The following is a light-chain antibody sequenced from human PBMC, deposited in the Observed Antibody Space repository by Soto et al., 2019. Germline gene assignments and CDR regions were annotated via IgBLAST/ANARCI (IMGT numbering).Light chain of an antibody. V-gene: IGLV2-14*03. J-gene: IGLJ3*02. Sequence: QSALTQPASVSGSPGQSITISCTGTSSDIGGYDFVSWYQQHPGKAPTLIIYYVNNRPSGVSDRFSGSKSGTTASLTISGLQAEDEADYYCSSYTTQTKGVFGGGTKLTVL. CDR3: SSYTTQTKGV. CDR1: SSDIGGYDF. CDR2: YVN.